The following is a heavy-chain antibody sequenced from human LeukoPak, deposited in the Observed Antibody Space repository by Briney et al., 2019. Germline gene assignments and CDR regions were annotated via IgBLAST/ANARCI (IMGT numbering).Heavy chain of an antibody. CDR3: AKDPLGYCSSTSCLPYYFDY. D-gene: IGHD2-2*01. J-gene: IGHJ4*02. CDR2: ISGSGGST. V-gene: IGHV3-23*01. CDR1: GFSFSSYA. Sequence: PPGGSLRLSCAASGFSFSSYAMTWVSQAPGKGLEWVSAISGSGGSTYYADSVKGRFTISRDNSKNTLYLQMNSLRAEDTAVYYCAKDPLGYCSSTSCLPYYFDYWGQGTLVTVSS.